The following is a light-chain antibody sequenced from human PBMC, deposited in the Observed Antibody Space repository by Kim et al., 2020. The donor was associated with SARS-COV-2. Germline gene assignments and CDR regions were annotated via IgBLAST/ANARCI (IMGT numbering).Light chain of an antibody. Sequence: GQTVTISCSGSRSNIGSDYVYWYQQVPGTAPKLLIYRNNQRPSEVPDRFSGSKSGTSASLAISGLRSEDEGHYYCAAWDDSLSAYVFGTGTKVTVL. CDR2: RNN. V-gene: IGLV1-47*01. CDR1: RSNIGSDY. CDR3: AAWDDSLSAYV. J-gene: IGLJ1*01.